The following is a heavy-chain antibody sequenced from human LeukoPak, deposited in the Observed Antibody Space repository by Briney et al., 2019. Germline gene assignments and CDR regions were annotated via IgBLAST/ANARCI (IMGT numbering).Heavy chain of an antibody. CDR2: IWYDGSNK. V-gene: IGHV3-33*01. Sequence: GGSLRLSCAASGFTFSSYGMHWVRQAPGKGLKWEAYIWYDGSNKYYADSVKGRFTISRDNSKNTLYLQMNSLRAEDTAVYYCARDPPGYCSSTSCSSPRYYYYGMDVWGQGTTVTVSS. J-gene: IGHJ6*02. D-gene: IGHD2-2*01. CDR1: GFTFSSYG. CDR3: ARDPPGYCSSTSCSSPRYYYYGMDV.